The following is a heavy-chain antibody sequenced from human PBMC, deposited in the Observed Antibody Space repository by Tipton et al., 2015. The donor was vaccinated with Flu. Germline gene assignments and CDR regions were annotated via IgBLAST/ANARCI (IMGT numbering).Heavy chain of an antibody. Sequence: TLSLTCAVSGYSISSGYYWGWIRQPPGKGLEWIGSIYHSGSTYYNPSLKSRVTISVDTSKNQFSLKLSSVTAADTAVYYCARTIFGVVAYYFDYWGQGTLVTVSS. D-gene: IGHD3-3*01. CDR2: IYHSGST. V-gene: IGHV4-38-2*01. CDR1: GYSISSGYY. J-gene: IGHJ4*02. CDR3: ARTIFGVVAYYFDY.